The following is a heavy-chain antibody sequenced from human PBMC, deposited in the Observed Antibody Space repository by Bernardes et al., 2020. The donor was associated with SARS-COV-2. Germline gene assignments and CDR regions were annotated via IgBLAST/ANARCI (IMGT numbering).Heavy chain of an antibody. V-gene: IGHV4-59*08. Sequence: SETLSLTCTVSGGSISSYYWSWIRQPPGKGLEWIGYIYYSGSTNYNPSLKSRVTISVDTSKNQFSLKLSSVTAADTAVYYCARQGWYSSGNWFDPWGQGTLVTVSS. CDR1: GGSISSYY. CDR3: ARQGWYSSGNWFDP. CDR2: IYYSGST. D-gene: IGHD6-25*01. J-gene: IGHJ5*02.